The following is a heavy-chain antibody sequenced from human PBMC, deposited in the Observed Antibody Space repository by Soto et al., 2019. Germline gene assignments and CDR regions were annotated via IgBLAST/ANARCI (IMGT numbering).Heavy chain of an antibody. V-gene: IGHV1-3*01. CDR3: ARYSSSNGTPMNYFDY. Sequence: ASVKVSCKASGYTFTSYAMHWVRQALGQRLEWMGWINAGNGNTKYSQKFQGRVTITRDTSASTAYMELSSLRSEDTAVYYCARYSSSNGTPMNYFDYWGQGTLVTVSS. D-gene: IGHD6-6*01. CDR2: INAGNGNT. CDR1: GYTFTSYA. J-gene: IGHJ4*02.